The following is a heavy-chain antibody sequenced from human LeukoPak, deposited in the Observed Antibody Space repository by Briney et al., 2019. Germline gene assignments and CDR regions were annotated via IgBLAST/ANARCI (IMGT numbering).Heavy chain of an antibody. D-gene: IGHD2-2*01. CDR1: GVTFSGYS. V-gene: IGHV3-21*01. CDR2: ITATSLHI. J-gene: IGHJ4*02. Sequence: PGGSLRLSCAASGVTFSGYSMNWVRQAPGKGLEWVSAITATSLHIYYADSVKGRFTISRDNAKNSLYLQMNSLRAEDTAVYYCARDGYGRYCSSTSCYGFDYWGQGTLVTVSS. CDR3: ARDGYGRYCSSTSCYGFDY.